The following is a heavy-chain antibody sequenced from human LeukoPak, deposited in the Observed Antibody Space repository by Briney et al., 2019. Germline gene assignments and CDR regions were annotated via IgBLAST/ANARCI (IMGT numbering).Heavy chain of an antibody. CDR1: GFTFSSYG. Sequence: GGSLRLSCAASGFTFSSYGMSWVRQAPGKGLEWVSAISGSAVSTYYADSVKGRFTISRDNSKNTLYLQMNSLRADDTAVYYCARSLRVRGVPDYMDVWGKGTTVTISS. J-gene: IGHJ6*03. D-gene: IGHD3-10*01. CDR3: ARSLRVRGVPDYMDV. V-gene: IGHV3-23*01. CDR2: ISGSAVST.